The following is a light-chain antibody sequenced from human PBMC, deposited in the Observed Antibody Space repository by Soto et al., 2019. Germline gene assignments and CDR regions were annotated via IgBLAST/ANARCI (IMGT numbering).Light chain of an antibody. CDR1: SSDVGAYSF. CDR3: SAYTSTNTPYV. CDR2: EVT. V-gene: IGLV2-14*01. Sequence: QSVLTQPVSVSGSPGQSITISCTGSSSDVGAYSFVSRYQHRPGKAPKLILYEVTTRPSGISSRFSGSKSGNTASLSISGIQADDEAYYYCSAYTSTNTPYVFATGTKLTVL. J-gene: IGLJ1*01.